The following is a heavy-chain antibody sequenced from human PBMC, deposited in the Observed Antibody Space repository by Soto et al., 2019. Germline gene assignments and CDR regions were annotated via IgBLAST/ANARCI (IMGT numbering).Heavy chain of an antibody. V-gene: IGHV1-18*01. D-gene: IGHD2-2*01. J-gene: IGHJ6*02. CDR1: GYTFASYG. CDR2: ISAYNGNT. Sequence: QVQLVQSGAEVKKPGASVKVSCKASGYTFASYGISWVRQAPGQGLEWMGWISAYNGNTNYAQKFQGRVTMTTDTFARTAYMEVRSLRSDVTAVYYCAREGTCSSTSCPTYFSFGMDVWGQGTTVTVSS. CDR3: AREGTCSSTSCPTYFSFGMDV.